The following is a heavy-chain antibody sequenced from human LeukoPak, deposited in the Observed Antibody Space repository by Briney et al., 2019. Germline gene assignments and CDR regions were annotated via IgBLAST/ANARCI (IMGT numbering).Heavy chain of an antibody. J-gene: IGHJ4*02. Sequence: GGSLRLSCAASGFTFSSYVMSWVRQAPGKGLEWVSAVVGSGGGAYYADSVKGRFTISRDNSKNTLYLQMNSLRAEDTAVYYCAKPYKSGWYQCFDYWGQGTRVTVSS. CDR2: VVGSGGGA. CDR1: GFTFSSYV. D-gene: IGHD6-19*01. CDR3: AKPYKSGWYQCFDY. V-gene: IGHV3-23*01.